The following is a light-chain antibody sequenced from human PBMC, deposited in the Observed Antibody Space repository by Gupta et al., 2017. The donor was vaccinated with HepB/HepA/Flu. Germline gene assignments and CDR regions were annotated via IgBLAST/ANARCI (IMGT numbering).Light chain of an antibody. V-gene: IGKV3-15*01. CDR3: QQYISWLPIT. Sequence: DIVMTQSPATLSVSPGERATLSCRSSETLSSNLAWYQQKPGQAPRLIIYGASTRAAGIPARFSGSGSGGEFTLTISRLQSDDFAVYYCQQYISWLPITFGQGTRLEIK. CDR2: GAS. CDR1: ETLSSN. J-gene: IGKJ5*01.